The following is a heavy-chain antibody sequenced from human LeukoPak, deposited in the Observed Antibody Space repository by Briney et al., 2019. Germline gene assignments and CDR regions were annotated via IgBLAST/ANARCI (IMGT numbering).Heavy chain of an antibody. V-gene: IGHV4-30-4*01. D-gene: IGHD3-3*01. J-gene: IGHJ3*02. CDR1: GGSICSGDYY. CDR3: ARCRFGVVITDAFDI. Sequence: SENLSLNCTVSGGSICSGDYYWRWTRQPLGKGLEWIGYIYYSGSTHYNPSRRITITTSVDTSKNQFSLKLISVTAADTAVYYCARCRFGVVITDAFDIWGQGTIVTVSS. CDR2: IYYSGST.